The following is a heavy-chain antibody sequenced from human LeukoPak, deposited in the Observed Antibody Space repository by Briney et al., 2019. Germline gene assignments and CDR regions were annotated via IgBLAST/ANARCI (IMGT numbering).Heavy chain of an antibody. CDR1: GFTFNTYV. CDR2: ISGSGDST. V-gene: IGHV3-23*01. D-gene: IGHD6-13*01. CDR3: AKEERDGSWYSVPGDY. J-gene: IGHJ4*02. Sequence: PGGSLRLSCAASGFTFNTYVMNWVRQAPGKGLEWVSSISGSGDSTFYADSVKGRFTISRDNSKNTLSLQMNSLRAEDTAVYYCAKEERDGSWYSVPGDYWGQGTLVTVSS.